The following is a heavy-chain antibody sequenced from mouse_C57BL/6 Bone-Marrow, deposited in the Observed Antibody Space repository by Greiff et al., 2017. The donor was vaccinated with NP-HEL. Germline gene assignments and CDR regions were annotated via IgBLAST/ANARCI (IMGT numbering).Heavy chain of an antibody. Sequence: KQRPGQGLEWIGNIYPSDSETHYNQKFKDKATLTVDKSSSTAYMQLSSLTSEDSAVYYCASGSSPAWFAYWGQGTLVTVSA. D-gene: IGHD1-1*01. V-gene: IGHV1-61*01. CDR3: ASGSSPAWFAY. J-gene: IGHJ3*01. CDR2: IYPSDSET.